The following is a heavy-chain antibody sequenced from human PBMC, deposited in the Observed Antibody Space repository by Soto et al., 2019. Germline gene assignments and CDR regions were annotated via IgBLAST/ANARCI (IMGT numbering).Heavy chain of an antibody. V-gene: IGHV4-59*01. J-gene: IGHJ6*02. CDR1: GGSISTYY. CDR3: SSSESYYYYGMDV. D-gene: IGHD6-6*01. CDR2: IHYSGST. Sequence: SETLSLTCTLSGGSISTYYWICIRQPPRKGLEWIGYIHYSGSTNYNHSLKTRVTISVDTSKNQFSLKLSSVTAADTAVYYCSSSESYYYYGMDVWGQGTTVTVSS.